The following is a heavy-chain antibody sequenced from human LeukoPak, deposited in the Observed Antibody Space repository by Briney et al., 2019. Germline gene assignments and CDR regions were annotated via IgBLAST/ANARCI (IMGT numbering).Heavy chain of an antibody. V-gene: IGHV3-74*01. CDR1: GFTFRTYW. J-gene: IGHJ4*02. CDR3: ARAGNYYFEY. D-gene: IGHD3-10*01. CDR2: INSDGSTT. Sequence: GGSLRLSCAASGFTFRTYWMHWVRQTPGQGLVWVSRINSDGSTTNYADSVKGRFTVSRDNTQNTLYLQMSSLRAEDTAVYYCARAGNYYFEYWGQGALVTVSS.